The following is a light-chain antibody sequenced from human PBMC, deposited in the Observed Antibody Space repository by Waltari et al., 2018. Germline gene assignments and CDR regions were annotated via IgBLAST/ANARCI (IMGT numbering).Light chain of an antibody. CDR1: QSIRSS. CDR3: QQYDAYALT. CDR2: EAS. J-gene: IGKJ4*01. Sequence: DIQMTQSPSTLSASVGDRVTIPCRASQSIRSSLAWYQQKPRKAPKFLIYEASSLESGVPSRFSGSGSGTEFTLTISSLQPDDFATYFCQQYDAYALTFGGGTKVEIK. V-gene: IGKV1-5*03.